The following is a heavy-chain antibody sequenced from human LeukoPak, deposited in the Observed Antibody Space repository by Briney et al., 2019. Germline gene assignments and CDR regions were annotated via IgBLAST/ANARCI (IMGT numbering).Heavy chain of an antibody. V-gene: IGHV4-34*01. D-gene: IGHD3-3*01. J-gene: IGHJ5*02. Sequence: PSETLSLTCTVSGGSISSYYWSWIRQPPGKGLEWIGEINHSGNTNYNPSLKSRVTISVDTSKNQFSLKLSSVTAADTAVYYCARDGVSIWSGYSYSWFDPWGQGTLVTVSS. CDR1: GGSISSYY. CDR2: INHSGNT. CDR3: ARDGVSIWSGYSYSWFDP.